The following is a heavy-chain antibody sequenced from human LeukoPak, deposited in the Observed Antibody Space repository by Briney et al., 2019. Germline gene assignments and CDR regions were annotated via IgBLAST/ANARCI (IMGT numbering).Heavy chain of an antibody. CDR1: GFTFSSYA. Sequence: PWGSLRLSCAASGFTFSSYAMSWVRQAPGKGLEWVSAISGSGGSTYYADSVKGRFTISRDNSKNTLYLQMNSVRAEDTAVYYCARDSGYDRAPYYWGQGNLVTVST. J-gene: IGHJ4*02. CDR3: ARDSGYDRAPYY. D-gene: IGHD5-12*01. CDR2: ISGSGGST. V-gene: IGHV3-23*01.